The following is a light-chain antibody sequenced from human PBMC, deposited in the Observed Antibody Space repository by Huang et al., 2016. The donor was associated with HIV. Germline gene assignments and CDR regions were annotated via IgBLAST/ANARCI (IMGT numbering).Light chain of an antibody. J-gene: IGKJ4*01. CDR2: KVS. Sequence: VVLTQSPLYLSVTLGQPASISCRSSQSRIHSNGNTYLNWFQQRPGQSPRRLISKVSRRDAGVPDRFSGSGSGTDFTLKISRVEAEDVGVYYCMQGTHLFTFGGGTRVDIK. CDR1: QSRIHSNGNTY. CDR3: MQGTHLFT. V-gene: IGKV2-30*02.